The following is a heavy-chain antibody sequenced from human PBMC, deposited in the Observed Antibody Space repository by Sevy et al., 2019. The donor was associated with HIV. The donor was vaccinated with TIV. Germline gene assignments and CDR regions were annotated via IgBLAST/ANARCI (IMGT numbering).Heavy chain of an antibody. D-gene: IGHD6-13*01. J-gene: IGHJ4*02. CDR3: AKHRDTLAAAAYLDH. CDR2: IRYDGSTK. CDR1: GFTFSQYG. V-gene: IGHV3-30*02. Sequence: GGSLRLSCAATGFTFSQYGMEWVRQAPGKRLEWVAFIRYDGSTKYYADSVKGRFTISRDNSKNMLYLQMNSLGPEDTALYSCAKHRDTLAAAAYLDHWGQGTLVTVSS.